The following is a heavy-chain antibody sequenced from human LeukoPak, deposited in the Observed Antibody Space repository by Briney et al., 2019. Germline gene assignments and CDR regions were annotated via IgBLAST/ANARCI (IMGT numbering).Heavy chain of an antibody. CDR1: GGSISSGGYS. Sequence: SQTLSLTCTVSGGSISSGGYSWSWIRQPPGKGLEWIGYIYHSGSTYYNPSLKSRVTISVDRSKNQFSLKLTSVTAADTAVYYCARGGWELPLHFDYWGQGTLVTVSS. CDR2: IYHSGST. D-gene: IGHD1-26*01. V-gene: IGHV4-30-2*01. CDR3: ARGGWELPLHFDY. J-gene: IGHJ4*02.